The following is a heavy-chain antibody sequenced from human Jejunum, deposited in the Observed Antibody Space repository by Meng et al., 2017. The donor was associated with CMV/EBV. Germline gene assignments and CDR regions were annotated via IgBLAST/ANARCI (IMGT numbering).Heavy chain of an antibody. Sequence: SGPTLVKPTQTLTLTCTFSGFSLSTNGVAVGWIRQPPGKALEWLALIYWNDDKRYRPSLKSSLTITKDTAKDQVVLTMTNVGPVDTATYYCVYSRSSSSGGFDYWGQGTLVTVSS. D-gene: IGHD6-6*01. CDR3: VYSRSSSSGGFDY. CDR2: IYWNDDK. V-gene: IGHV2-5*01. CDR1: GFSLSTNGVA. J-gene: IGHJ4*02.